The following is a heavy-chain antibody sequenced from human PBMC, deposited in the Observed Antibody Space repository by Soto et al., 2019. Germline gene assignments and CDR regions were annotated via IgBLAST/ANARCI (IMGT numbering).Heavy chain of an antibody. D-gene: IGHD4-4*01. J-gene: IGHJ6*03. CDR3: ARGRALKLQADYYYYYYMDV. Sequence: SETLSLTCAVYGGSFSGYYWSWIRQPPGKGLEWIGEINHSGSTNYNPSLKSRVTISVDTSKNQFSLKLSSVTAADTAVYYCARGRALKLQADYYYYYYMDVWGKGTTVTVSS. V-gene: IGHV4-34*01. CDR1: GGSFSGYY. CDR2: INHSGST.